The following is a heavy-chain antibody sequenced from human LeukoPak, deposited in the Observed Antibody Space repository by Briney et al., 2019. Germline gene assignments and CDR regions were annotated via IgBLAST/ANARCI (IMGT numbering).Heavy chain of an antibody. V-gene: IGHV3-23*01. CDR3: AKVGLERHQFDY. Sequence: PGGSLRLSCAASGFTFSSYPMSWVRQAPGKGLEWVSAISDTGGSTYYADSVKGRFTISRDNSKNTLYLQMNSLRAEDTAVYYCAKVGLERHQFDYWGQGTLVTVSS. J-gene: IGHJ4*02. D-gene: IGHD1-1*01. CDR1: GFTFSSYP. CDR2: ISDTGGST.